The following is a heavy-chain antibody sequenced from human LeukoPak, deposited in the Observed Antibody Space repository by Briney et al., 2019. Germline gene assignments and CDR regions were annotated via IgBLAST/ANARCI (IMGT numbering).Heavy chain of an antibody. V-gene: IGHV4-34*01. J-gene: IGHJ4*02. D-gene: IGHD6-13*01. Sequence: SETLSLTCAVYGGSLSGYYWSWIRQPPGKGLEWIGEINHSGSTNYNPSLKSRVTISVDTSKNQFSLKLSSVTAADTAVYYCARGRGSSSWYRYWGQGTLVTVSS. CDR3: ARGRGSSSWYRY. CDR1: GGSLSGYY. CDR2: INHSGST.